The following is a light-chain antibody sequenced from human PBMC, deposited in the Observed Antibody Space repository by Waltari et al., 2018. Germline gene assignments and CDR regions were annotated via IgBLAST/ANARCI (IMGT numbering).Light chain of an antibody. Sequence: QSVLTQPPSASGTPGQRVTIACSGSRSNIGSNTVHWYQQLPGTAPKVVIYNYSERPSGGSDRFSGSKSGTSASLAISGLQSEDEDLYYCATWDDSLNAAVFGGGTQLTVL. CDR1: RSNIGSNT. V-gene: IGLV1-44*01. CDR2: NYS. J-gene: IGLJ7*01. CDR3: ATWDDSLNAAV.